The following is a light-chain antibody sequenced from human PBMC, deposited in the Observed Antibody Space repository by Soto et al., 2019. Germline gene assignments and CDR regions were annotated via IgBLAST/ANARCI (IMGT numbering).Light chain of an antibody. Sequence: QSALTQPRSVSGSPGQSVTISCTGTSSDVGGYNYVSWYQQHPGKAPKLMIYDVSKRPSGVPDRFSGSKSGNTASLTISGLQAEYEADYYCCSYAGSCTLGVFGGGTKLTVL. CDR2: DVS. CDR1: SSDVGGYNY. J-gene: IGLJ3*02. V-gene: IGLV2-11*01. CDR3: CSYAGSCTLGV.